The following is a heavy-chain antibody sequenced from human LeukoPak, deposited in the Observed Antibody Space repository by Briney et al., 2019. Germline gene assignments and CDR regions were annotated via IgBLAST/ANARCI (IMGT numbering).Heavy chain of an antibody. CDR3: VRSYDY. CDR2: INPDGSTR. Sequence: GGSLRLSCAASGFTVSSNYMSWVRQAPGKGLEWVSCINPDGSTRNYADSVKGRFTISRDNAKNTLYLQMNSLKVEDTAVCHCVRSYDYWGQGTLVTVSS. V-gene: IGHV3-74*01. CDR1: GFTVSSNY. J-gene: IGHJ4*02.